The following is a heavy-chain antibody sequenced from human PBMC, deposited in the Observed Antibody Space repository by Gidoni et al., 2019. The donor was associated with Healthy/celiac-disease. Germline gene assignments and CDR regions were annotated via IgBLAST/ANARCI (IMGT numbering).Heavy chain of an antibody. J-gene: IGHJ3*02. CDR3: ARGDPYYYDSSGYYYGLGAFDI. V-gene: IGHV4-4*07. Sequence: QVQLQESGPGLVKPSETLSLTCTVSGGSISSYYWSWIRQPAGKGLEWIGRIYTSGSTNYNPSLKSRVTMSVDTSKNQFSLKLSSVTAADTAVYYCARGDPYYYDSSGYYYGLGAFDIWGQGTMVTVSS. CDR1: GGSISSYY. CDR2: IYTSGST. D-gene: IGHD3-22*01.